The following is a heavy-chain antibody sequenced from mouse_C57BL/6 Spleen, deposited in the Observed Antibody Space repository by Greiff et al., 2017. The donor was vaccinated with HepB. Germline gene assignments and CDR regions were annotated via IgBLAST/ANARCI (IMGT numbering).Heavy chain of an antibody. CDR3: ARGGDGYPGGYFDY. Sequence: QVQLQQPGAELVMPGASVKLSCKASGYTFTSYWMHWVKQRPGQGLEWIGEIDPSDSYTNYNQKFKGKSTLTVDKSSSTAYMQLSSLTSEDSAVYYCARGGDGYPGGYFDYWGQGTTLTVSS. CDR2: IDPSDSYT. V-gene: IGHV1-69*01. D-gene: IGHD2-3*01. CDR1: GYTFTSYW. J-gene: IGHJ2*01.